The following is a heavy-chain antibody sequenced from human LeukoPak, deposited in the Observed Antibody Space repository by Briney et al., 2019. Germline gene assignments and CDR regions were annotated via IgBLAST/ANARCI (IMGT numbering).Heavy chain of an antibody. J-gene: IGHJ5*02. CDR2: INPSGSST. D-gene: IGHD2-15*01. CDR3: ARDGTEYCSGGSCYSVDWFDP. Sequence: GASVKVSCKASGYAFTRHYMHWVRQAPGQGLEWMGLINPSGSSTIYAQKFQGRVTMTRDTPTSTVYMELSSLRSEDTAVYYCARDGTEYCSGGSCYSVDWFDPWGQGTLVTVSS. V-gene: IGHV1-46*01. CDR1: GYAFTRHY.